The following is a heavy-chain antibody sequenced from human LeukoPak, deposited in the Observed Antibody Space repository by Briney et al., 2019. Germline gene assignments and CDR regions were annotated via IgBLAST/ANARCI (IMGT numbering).Heavy chain of an antibody. J-gene: IGHJ4*02. Sequence: GGSLRLSCAAFGFTFSSYSMNWVRQAPGKGLEWVSSISSSSSYIYYADSVKGRFTISRDNAKNSLYLQMNSLRAEDTAVYYCARDSSWIEVATNNDYWGQGTLVTVSS. CDR1: GFTFSSYS. CDR3: ARDSSWIEVATNNDY. V-gene: IGHV3-21*01. CDR2: ISSSSSYI. D-gene: IGHD5-12*01.